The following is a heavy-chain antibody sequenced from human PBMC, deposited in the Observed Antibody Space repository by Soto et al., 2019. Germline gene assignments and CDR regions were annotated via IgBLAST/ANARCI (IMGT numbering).Heavy chain of an antibody. J-gene: IGHJ4*02. V-gene: IGHV3-30-3*01. D-gene: IGHD3-10*01. Sequence: GGSLRLSCAASGFTFSSYAMHWVRQAPGKGLEWVAVISYDGSNKYYADSAKGRFTISRDNSKNTLYLQMNSLRAEDTAVYYCARAPFWEISLYYFDYWGQGTLVTVSS. CDR2: ISYDGSNK. CDR1: GFTFSSYA. CDR3: ARAPFWEISLYYFDY.